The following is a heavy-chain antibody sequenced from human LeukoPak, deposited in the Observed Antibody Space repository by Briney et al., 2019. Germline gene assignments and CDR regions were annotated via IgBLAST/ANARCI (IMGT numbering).Heavy chain of an antibody. V-gene: IGHV3-23*01. CDR2: ISGSGGST. CDR1: GFTFSSYA. Sequence: GGSLRLSCAASGFTFSSYAMSWVRQAPGKGLEWVSAISGSGGSTYYADSVKGRFTISRDNAKNSLYLQMNSLRAEDTAVYYCARDLAGVVVPAAMREYYYYGMDVWGQGTTVTVSS. D-gene: IGHD2-2*01. CDR3: ARDLAGVVVPAAMREYYYYGMDV. J-gene: IGHJ6*02.